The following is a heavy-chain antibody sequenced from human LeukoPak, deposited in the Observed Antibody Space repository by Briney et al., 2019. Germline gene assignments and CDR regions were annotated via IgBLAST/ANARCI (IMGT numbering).Heavy chain of an antibody. J-gene: IGHJ4*02. CDR2: INHSGST. CDR3: ASWRAKRSGGPLDY. Sequence: SETLSLTCAVYGGSFSGYYWSWIRQPPGKGLEWIGEINHSGSTNYNPSLKSRVTISVDTSKNQFSLKLSSVTAADTAVYYCASWRAKRSGGPLDYWGQGTLVTVSS. D-gene: IGHD3-10*01. V-gene: IGHV4-34*01. CDR1: GGSFSGYY.